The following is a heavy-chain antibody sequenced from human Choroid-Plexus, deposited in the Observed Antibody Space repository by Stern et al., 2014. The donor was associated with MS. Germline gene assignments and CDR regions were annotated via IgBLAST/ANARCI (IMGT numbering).Heavy chain of an antibody. CDR3: AKDRQYLTYFFDH. CDR2: LSYDGSNQ. V-gene: IGHV3-30*18. D-gene: IGHD2/OR15-2a*01. J-gene: IGHJ5*02. CDR1: GFTFGSCG. Sequence: VQLVESGGGVVQPGRPLRLSCVASGFTFGSCGMHWVRQAPGKGLAWVAGLSYDGSNQYYADSVKGRFNISRDNSQNTLYMQMSSLRPEDTAVYYCAKDRQYLTYFFDHWGQGSLVTVSS.